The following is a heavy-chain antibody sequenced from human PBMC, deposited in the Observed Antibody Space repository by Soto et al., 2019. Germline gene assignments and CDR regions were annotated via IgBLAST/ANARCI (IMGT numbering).Heavy chain of an antibody. D-gene: IGHD3-3*01. CDR3: ARGPPSSYYDFWSGYYTALYFDY. Sequence: SVKVSCKASGGGNLRDYRTTWVRRAPGQGLEWMGGIIPKLGSANYAQKFQGRVTITADESTNSVYMELRSLRSDDTAVYYCARGPPSSYYDFWSGYYTALYFDYWGQGTLVTVSS. V-gene: IGHV1-69*13. CDR1: GGGNLRDYR. CDR2: IIPKLGSA. J-gene: IGHJ4*02.